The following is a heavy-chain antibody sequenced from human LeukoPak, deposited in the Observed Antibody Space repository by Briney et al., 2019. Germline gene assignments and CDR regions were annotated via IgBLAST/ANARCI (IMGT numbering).Heavy chain of an antibody. J-gene: IGHJ6*03. D-gene: IGHD5-12*01. Sequence: ASVKVSCKASGYTFTGYYMHWVRQAPGQGLEGMGWINPNSGGTNYAQKFQGRVTMTRDTSISTAYMELSRLSPDDTAVYYCARVAPGGFDFHYYYYYMDVWGKGTTVTVSS. CDR2: INPNSGGT. V-gene: IGHV1-2*02. CDR3: ARVAPGGFDFHYYYYYMDV. CDR1: GYTFTGYY.